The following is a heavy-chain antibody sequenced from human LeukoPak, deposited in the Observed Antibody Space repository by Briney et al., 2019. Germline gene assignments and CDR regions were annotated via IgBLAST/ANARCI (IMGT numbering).Heavy chain of an antibody. CDR3: ARQDYWGWFAP. J-gene: IGHJ5*02. Sequence: SETLSLTCTVSGTSITNYYWAWIRQTPGKGLEWIGYIYPDGSTKYNPSLKSRGAISVDTSNNQFSLKVTSVTAADTAVYYCARQDYWGWFAPWGQGTLVIVSS. V-gene: IGHV4-4*09. CDR1: GTSITNYY. D-gene: IGHD3-16*01. CDR2: IYPDGST.